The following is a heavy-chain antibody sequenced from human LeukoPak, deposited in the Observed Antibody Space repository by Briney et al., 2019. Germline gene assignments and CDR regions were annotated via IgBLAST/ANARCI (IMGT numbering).Heavy chain of an antibody. CDR1: GYNFITYY. CDR2: INPSGGST. V-gene: IGHV1-46*01. CDR3: AREDVVLVDAVRYYYYGMDV. Sequence: ASVKVSCKASGYNFITYYMHWVRQAPGQGLEWMGIINPSGGSTSYAQKFQDRVTMTRDTSTSTAYMELSSLKSEDTAVYYCAREDVVLVDAVRYYYYGMDVWGQGTTDTVSS. D-gene: IGHD2-8*01. J-gene: IGHJ6*02.